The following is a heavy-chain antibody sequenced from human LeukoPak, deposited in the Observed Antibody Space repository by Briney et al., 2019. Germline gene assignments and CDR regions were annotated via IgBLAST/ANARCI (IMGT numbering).Heavy chain of an antibody. V-gene: IGHV3-30*18. CDR1: GFTFSSYG. CDR2: ISYDGSNK. J-gene: IGHJ4*02. Sequence: PGGSLRLSCAASGFTFSSYGMHWVRQAPGKGLEWVAVISYDGSNKYYADSVKGRFTISRDNSKNTLYLQMNSLRAEDTAVYYCAKDLELTMGYWGQGTLVTVSS. D-gene: IGHD1-1*01. CDR3: AKDLELTMGY.